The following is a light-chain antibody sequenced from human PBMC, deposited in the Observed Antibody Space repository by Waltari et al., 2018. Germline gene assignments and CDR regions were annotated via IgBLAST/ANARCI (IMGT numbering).Light chain of an antibody. Sequence: DIQMTQSPSTLSASVGDRVTITCRASQSISSWLAWYQQKPGKAPKLLIYEASRLDSGVPSRFSGSGSGTEFTLTISSLQPDDFATYYCEEYNSYGTFGQGTKLEIK. CDR3: EEYNSYGT. CDR2: EAS. V-gene: IGKV1-5*03. CDR1: QSISSW. J-gene: IGKJ2*01.